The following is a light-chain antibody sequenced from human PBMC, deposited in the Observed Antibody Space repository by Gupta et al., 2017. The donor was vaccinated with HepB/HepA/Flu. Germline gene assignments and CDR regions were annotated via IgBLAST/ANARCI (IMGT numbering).Light chain of an antibody. J-gene: IGLJ1*01. Sequence: QSVLTQPPSVSGAPGQRVTISCTGSSSNIGAGYDVHWYQQLPGTAPNLLRYGNNLPSGVPDRFAGSKSGTSASLAITGLQAEDEADYYCQSFDSSLNGYFFGTGTKVTVL. V-gene: IGLV1-40*01. CDR2: GN. CDR1: SSNIGAGYD. CDR3: QSFDSSLNGYF.